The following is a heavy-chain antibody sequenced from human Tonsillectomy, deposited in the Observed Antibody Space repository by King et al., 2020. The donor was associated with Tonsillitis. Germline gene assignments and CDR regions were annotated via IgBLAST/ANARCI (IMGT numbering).Heavy chain of an antibody. D-gene: IGHD2-21*01. CDR1: GFIFSSYA. CDR2: ISSSAGST. Sequence: QLVQSGGGLVQPGGSLRLSCAASGFIFSSYAMSWVRQAPGKGLEWVSAISSSAGSTYYADSVKGRFTISRDNSKNTLYLQMNSLRPEDTAVYYCAKDRGGYFFFFDYWGQGILVTVSS. V-gene: IGHV3-23*04. J-gene: IGHJ4*02. CDR3: AKDRGGYFFFFDY.